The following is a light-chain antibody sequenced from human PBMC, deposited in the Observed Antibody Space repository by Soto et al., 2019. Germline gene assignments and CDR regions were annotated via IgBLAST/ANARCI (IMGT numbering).Light chain of an antibody. CDR1: QGISSY. CDR2: AAS. Sequence: DIQLTQSPSFLSASVGDRVTITCRASQGISSYLAWYQQKPGKAPKLLICAASTLQSGVPSRFSGSGSGTEFTLTISSLQPEDFATYYCQQLNSYPFMYTFGQGTKLEIK. J-gene: IGKJ2*01. V-gene: IGKV1-9*01. CDR3: QQLNSYPFMYT.